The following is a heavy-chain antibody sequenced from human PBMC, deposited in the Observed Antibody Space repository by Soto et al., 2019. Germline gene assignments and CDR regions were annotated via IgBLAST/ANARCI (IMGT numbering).Heavy chain of an antibody. CDR2: IHYSGNT. D-gene: IGHD5-12*01. CDR1: GDSISFSSYY. V-gene: IGHV4-39*01. J-gene: IGHJ4*02. Sequence: QLQLQESGPGLVKPSETLSLTCSVSGDSISFSSYYWGWVRQPPGKGLEWIASIHYSGNTYYNPSLKSRVTISGDTSKNQFSLKLSSVTAADTAVYYCASTLETTIHFDYWGQGTLVTVSS. CDR3: ASTLETTIHFDY.